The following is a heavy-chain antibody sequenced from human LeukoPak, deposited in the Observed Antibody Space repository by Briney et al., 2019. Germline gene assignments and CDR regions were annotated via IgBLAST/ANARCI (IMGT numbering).Heavy chain of an antibody. CDR1: GFTSRGFW. V-gene: IGHV3-7*03. J-gene: IGHJ3*01. D-gene: IGHD6-6*01. CDR3: ARSSYSSSSSV. CDR2: INSDGSEG. Sequence: GGSLRLSCAVSGFTSRGFWMSWSRQAPGKGLEWVASINSDGSEGYYADVVKGRFTISRDNAKNSLYLQINSLRAEDTAVYYCARSSYSSSSSVWGQGTMVTVSS.